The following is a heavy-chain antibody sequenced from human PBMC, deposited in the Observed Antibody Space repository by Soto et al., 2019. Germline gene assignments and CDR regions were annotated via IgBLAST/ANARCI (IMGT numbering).Heavy chain of an antibody. D-gene: IGHD2-15*01. Sequence: EVQLVESGGGLIQPGGSLRLSCAASGFTVSNNYMTWVRQAPGKGLEWVSLIYSDVYSAGTTYYEDSVKGQFTIFRDNPKNTLYLQMDSLRAEAPAVYLCARDMVEVINSIADDYGLDGWGPGTTVTVPS. CDR2: IYSDVYSAGTT. CDR3: ARDMVEVINSIADDYGLDG. V-gene: IGHV3-53*01. CDR1: GFTVSNNY. J-gene: IGHJ6*02.